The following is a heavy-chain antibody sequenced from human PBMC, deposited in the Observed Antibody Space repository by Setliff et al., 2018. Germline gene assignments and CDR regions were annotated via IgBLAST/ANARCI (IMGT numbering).Heavy chain of an antibody. CDR3: AREQWLDPPGYYYMDV. D-gene: IGHD6-19*01. V-gene: IGHV4-38-2*02. Sequence: PSETLSLTCAVSGYSIRSGNYWGWIRQPPGKGLEWIGSIYHSGSTYYNPSLKGRVTISLDTSKNQFSLKLSSVTAADMAVYYCAREQWLDPPGYYYMDVWAKGTTVTVSS. CDR1: GYSIRSGNY. J-gene: IGHJ6*03. CDR2: IYHSGST.